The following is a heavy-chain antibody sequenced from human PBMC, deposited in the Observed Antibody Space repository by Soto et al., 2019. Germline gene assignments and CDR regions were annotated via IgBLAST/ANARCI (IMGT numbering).Heavy chain of an antibody. CDR2: IGTAGDT. CDR3: ARGGSGDSSGYYHDAIDI. CDR1: GFTFSSYD. D-gene: IGHD3-22*01. V-gene: IGHV3-13*01. J-gene: IGHJ3*02. Sequence: GGSLRLSCAASGFTFSSYDMHWVRQATGKGLEWVSAIGTAGDTYYPGSVKGRFTISREKAKNSLYLQMNSLRAGDTAVYYCARGGSGDSSGYYHDAIDIWGQGTMVTVSS.